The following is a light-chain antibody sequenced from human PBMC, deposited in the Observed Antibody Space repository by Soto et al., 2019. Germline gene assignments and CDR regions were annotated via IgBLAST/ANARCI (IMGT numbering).Light chain of an antibody. V-gene: IGLV2-11*01. J-gene: IGLJ1*01. CDR1: SSDVGGYNY. CDR2: DVS. Sequence: QSALTQPRSVSGSPGQSVTISCTGTSSDVGGYNYVSWYQQHPGKAPKLMIYDVSKRPSGVPDRFSGSKSGNTAFLTISGLQPEDEADYFCQSYDHSLGGSGVFGTGTKLTVL. CDR3: QSYDHSLGGSGV.